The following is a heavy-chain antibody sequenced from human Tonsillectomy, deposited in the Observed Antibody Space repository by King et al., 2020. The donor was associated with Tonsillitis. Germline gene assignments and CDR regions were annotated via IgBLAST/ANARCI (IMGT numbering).Heavy chain of an antibody. CDR2: IYESGST. CDR1: GGSISSSNW. CDR3: ARDYCSGNSCHNDAFDI. Sequence: QLQESGPGLVKPSGTLSLTCAVSGGSISSSNWWSWVRQPPGKGLEWIGEIYESGSTNYNPSLKSRVAISVDTSKNQFSLKLSSVTAADTAVYYCARDYCSGNSCHNDAFDIWGQGKMVTVSS. J-gene: IGHJ3*02. D-gene: IGHD2-15*01. V-gene: IGHV4-4*02.